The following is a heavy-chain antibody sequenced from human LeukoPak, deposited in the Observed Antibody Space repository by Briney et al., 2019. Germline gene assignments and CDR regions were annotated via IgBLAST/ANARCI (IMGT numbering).Heavy chain of an antibody. Sequence: GRSLRLSCAASGFTFSSYAMHWVRQAPGKGLEWVAVISYDGSNKYYADSVKGRFTISRDNSKNTLYLQMNSLRAEDTAVYYCAKGSGLLRFLDYWGQGTLVTVSS. J-gene: IGHJ4*02. CDR3: AKGSGLLRFLDY. V-gene: IGHV3-30*04. CDR1: GFTFSSYA. CDR2: ISYDGSNK. D-gene: IGHD3-3*01.